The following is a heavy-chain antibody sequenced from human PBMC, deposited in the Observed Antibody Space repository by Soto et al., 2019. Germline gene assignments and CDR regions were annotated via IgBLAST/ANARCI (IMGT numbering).Heavy chain of an antibody. D-gene: IGHD6-25*01. V-gene: IGHV3-53*01. CDR2: IYSGGYT. CDR1: GFTVSNNY. CDR3: APQRGGGGY. J-gene: IGHJ4*02. Sequence: EVQLVESGGGLIQPGGSLRLSCAVSGFTVSNNYMSWVRQAPGKGLEGVSVIYSGGYTAYGDSVKGRFTISRDNSKNTLILQIKSRGADAPAGYYGAPQRGGGGYWGQGTLVTVSS.